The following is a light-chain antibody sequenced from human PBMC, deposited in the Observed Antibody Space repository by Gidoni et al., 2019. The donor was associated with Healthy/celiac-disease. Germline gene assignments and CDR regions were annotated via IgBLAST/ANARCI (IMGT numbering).Light chain of an antibody. CDR1: QSISNY. CDR2: AAS. V-gene: IGKV1-39*01. Sequence: DIQMTPSPSSLSASVGDRVTITCRASQSISNYLNWYQQKPGKAPKLLIYAASSLQSGVPSRFSGSGSGTDFTLTISSLQPEDFATYYCQQSYSTSWTFXXXTKVEIK. CDR3: QQSYSTSWT. J-gene: IGKJ1*01.